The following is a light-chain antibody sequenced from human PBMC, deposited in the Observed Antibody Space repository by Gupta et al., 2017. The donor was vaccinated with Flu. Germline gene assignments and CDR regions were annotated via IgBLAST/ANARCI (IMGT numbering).Light chain of an antibody. Sequence: QSALTQPRSVSGSPGQSVTISCTGTSSDVVGYNYVSWYQQHPGKAPKLMIYDVSKRPSGVPDRFSGSKSGNTASLTISGLHAEDEADYYCCSYAGSSTYVFGTGTKVTVL. CDR1: SSDVVGYNY. CDR2: DVS. CDR3: CSYAGSSTYV. J-gene: IGLJ1*01. V-gene: IGLV2-11*01.